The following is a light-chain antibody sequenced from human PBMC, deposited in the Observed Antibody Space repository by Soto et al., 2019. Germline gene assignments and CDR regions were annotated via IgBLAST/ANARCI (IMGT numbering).Light chain of an antibody. CDR2: GAS. Sequence: ETVLTQSPGTLSLSPGERATLSCRASQDIRSNYFAWYRQTPGQAPLLLIYGASKRASGIADRFSGSGSGTDFTLIISRLEPEDFAMYYCQQYDSSPWTFGQGTKVEIK. J-gene: IGKJ1*01. CDR1: QDIRSNY. CDR3: QQYDSSPWT. V-gene: IGKV3-20*01.